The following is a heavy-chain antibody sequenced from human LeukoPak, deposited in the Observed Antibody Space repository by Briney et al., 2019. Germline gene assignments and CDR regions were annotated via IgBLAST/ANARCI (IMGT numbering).Heavy chain of an antibody. CDR2: IYYSGST. V-gene: IGHV4-39*01. CDR3: ARHHSGWLPFDY. CDR1: GGSISSSSYY. Sequence: SETLSLTCTVSGGSISSSSYYWGWIRQPPGKGLEWIGSIYYSGSTYYNPSLKSRVTISVDTSKNQFSLKLSSVTAADTAVHYCARHHSGWLPFDYWGQGTLVTVSS. J-gene: IGHJ4*02. D-gene: IGHD6-19*01.